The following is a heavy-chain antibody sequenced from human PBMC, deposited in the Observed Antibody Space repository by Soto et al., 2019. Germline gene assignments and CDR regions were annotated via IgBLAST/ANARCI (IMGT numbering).Heavy chain of an antibody. D-gene: IGHD6-13*01. Sequence: QVQLVESGGGVVQPGRSLRLSCAASGFIFSSYGMHWVRQAPGKGLEWVAVIWYDGSNKYYADSVKGRFTISRDNSKNTLYLQMNSLRAEDTAVYYCARNAAAANWFDPWGQGTLVTVSS. CDR3: ARNAAAANWFDP. CDR2: IWYDGSNK. J-gene: IGHJ5*02. CDR1: GFIFSSYG. V-gene: IGHV3-33*01.